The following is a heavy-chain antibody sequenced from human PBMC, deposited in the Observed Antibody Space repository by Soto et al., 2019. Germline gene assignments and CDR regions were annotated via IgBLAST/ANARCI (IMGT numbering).Heavy chain of an antibody. J-gene: IGHJ6*02. V-gene: IGHV3-21*01. CDR3: AREYTAWPLAYGLNV. CDR2: ISSRSDI. Sequence: GGSLRLSCVGSGFTFSNFSINWVRQAPGKGLEWVSSISSRSDIYYADSLKGRFTISRDNAKNSVSLQMNSLRAEDTAVYYCAREYTAWPLAYGLNVWGQGTTVTVSS. CDR1: GFTFSNFS. D-gene: IGHD2-2*02.